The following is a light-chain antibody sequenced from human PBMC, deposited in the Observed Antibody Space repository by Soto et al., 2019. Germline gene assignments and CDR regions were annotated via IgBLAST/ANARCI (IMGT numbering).Light chain of an antibody. Sequence: QSVLTPPPSASVTPGQRVTISCSGSSSNIGSNTVNWYQQLPGTAPKLLIYSNNQRPSGVPDRFSGSKSGTSASLAISGLQSEDEADYYCAAWDDSLSGYVFGTGTKVTVL. J-gene: IGLJ1*01. CDR2: SNN. CDR3: AAWDDSLSGYV. V-gene: IGLV1-44*01. CDR1: SSNIGSNT.